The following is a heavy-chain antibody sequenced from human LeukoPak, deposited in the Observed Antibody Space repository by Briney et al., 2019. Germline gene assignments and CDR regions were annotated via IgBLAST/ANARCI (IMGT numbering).Heavy chain of an antibody. Sequence: GASVKVSCKASGYAFIVHYIHWMRQAPGQGLEWLGWINPNSGGTNYAQKFQGRVTMTRDTSFSTAYMELSSLRSDDTAVYYCARDTGDYYASGSYFLPWGRGTLVTVSS. CDR3: ARDTGDYYASGSYFLP. CDR2: INPNSGGT. J-gene: IGHJ5*02. CDR1: GYAFIVHY. D-gene: IGHD3-10*01. V-gene: IGHV1-2*02.